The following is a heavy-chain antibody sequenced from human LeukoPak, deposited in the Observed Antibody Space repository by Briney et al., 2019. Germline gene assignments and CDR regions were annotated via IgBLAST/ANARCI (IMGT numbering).Heavy chain of an antibody. CDR2: ISAYNGDT. CDR3: ARDMSGWPWAGFDP. J-gene: IGHJ5*02. CDR1: GYTFTSYG. Sequence: GASVKVSCKASGYTFTSYGISWVRQAPGQGLEWMGWISAYNGDTNYAQKLQGRVTMTTDTSTSTAYMELRSLRSDDTAVYYCARDMSGWPWAGFDPWGQGTLVTVSS. D-gene: IGHD6-19*01. V-gene: IGHV1-18*01.